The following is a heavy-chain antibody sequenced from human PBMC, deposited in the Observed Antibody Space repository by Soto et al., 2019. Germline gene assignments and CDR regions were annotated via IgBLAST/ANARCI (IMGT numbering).Heavy chain of an antibody. J-gene: IGHJ4*02. D-gene: IGHD2-15*01. CDR3: VRSGTSSGRFSDY. CDR1: GGTFSSYA. V-gene: IGHV1-69*06. Sequence: SVKVSCKASGGTFSSYAISWVRQAPGQGLEWMGGIIPIFGTANYAQKFQGKVTISADKSITTAYLQWSSLKAADTAMYYCVRSGTSSGRFSDYWGQGTLVTVSS. CDR2: IIPIFGTA.